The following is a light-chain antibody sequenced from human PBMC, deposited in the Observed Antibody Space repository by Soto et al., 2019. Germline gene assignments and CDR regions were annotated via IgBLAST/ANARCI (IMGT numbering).Light chain of an antibody. V-gene: IGKV1-12*01. J-gene: IGKJ4*01. Sequence: DIHMTQSPSSVSASVGDRVTITCRASQGISSWLAWYQQKPGKAPKLLIYTVSSLQSGGPSRFSGRGSWTDFTLPISSLQPEDFATYYCQQANRFPLPFGGGTKVEIK. CDR2: TVS. CDR1: QGISSW. CDR3: QQANRFPLP.